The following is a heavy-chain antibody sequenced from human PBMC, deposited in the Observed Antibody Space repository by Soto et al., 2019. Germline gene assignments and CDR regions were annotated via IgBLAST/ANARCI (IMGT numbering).Heavy chain of an antibody. CDR3: ARDLSGTGLDI. D-gene: IGHD1-26*01. CDR2: VYSTGGT. V-gene: IGHV4-4*07. J-gene: IGHJ6*02. CDR1: GDTIGRFY. Sequence: QVQLHESGPGLVKPSETLSLTCNVSGDTIGRFYWSWIRQSAEKGLEWIGRVYSTGGTAYNPALKGRVTISLDRSNNHDSLEMNSVTAADTAVYFCARDLSGTGLDIWGRGTRVTVSS.